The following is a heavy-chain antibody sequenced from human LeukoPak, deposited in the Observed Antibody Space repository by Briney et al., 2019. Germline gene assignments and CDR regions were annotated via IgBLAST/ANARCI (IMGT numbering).Heavy chain of an antibody. V-gene: IGHV3-7*01. CDR3: PKDRQGQNQYHMDV. Sequence: PGGSLRLSCAASGFTFSSLWMIWVRQAPGRGPEWVANINQYGGTTYYVASVKGRFTSSRDNAKNSPSLQMSSVRDEDTAVSYCPKDRQGQNQYHMDVWGKGTTVTVSS. CDR1: GFTFSSLW. J-gene: IGHJ6*03. CDR2: INQYGGTT.